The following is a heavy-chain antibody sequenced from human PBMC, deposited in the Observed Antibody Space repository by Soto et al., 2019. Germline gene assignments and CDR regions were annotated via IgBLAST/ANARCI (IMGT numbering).Heavy chain of an antibody. D-gene: IGHD3-10*01. Sequence: ASVKVSCKASGYTFTSHGISWVRQAPGQGLEWMGWISAYNGNTNYAQKLQGRVTMTTDTSTSTAYMELRSLRSDDTAVYYCARSPYGSGSYRGNRGNNWFDPWGQGTLVTVSS. CDR2: ISAYNGNT. J-gene: IGHJ5*02. V-gene: IGHV1-18*01. CDR3: ARSPYGSGSYRGNRGNNWFDP. CDR1: GYTFTSHG.